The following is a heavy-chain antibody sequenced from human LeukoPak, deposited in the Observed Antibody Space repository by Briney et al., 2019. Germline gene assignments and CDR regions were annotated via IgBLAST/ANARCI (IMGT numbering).Heavy chain of an antibody. Sequence: GGSLRLSCATSGFSFSSYGMHWVRQAPGKGLEWVAVIWFDGSIKYYAESVRGRFTISRDNAIHTVYLQMNSLRDEDTAVYYCAKDGFIRPAASDWGQGTLVTVSS. CDR2: IWFDGSIK. J-gene: IGHJ4*02. V-gene: IGHV3-33*06. CDR1: GFSFSSYG. CDR3: AKDGFIRPAASD. D-gene: IGHD2-2*01.